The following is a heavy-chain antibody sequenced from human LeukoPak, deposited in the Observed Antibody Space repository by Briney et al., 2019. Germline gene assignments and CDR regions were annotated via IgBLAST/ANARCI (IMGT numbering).Heavy chain of an antibody. J-gene: IGHJ3*01. CDR1: GFTVSSNY. CDR2: IYSGGST. Sequence: GGSLRLSXAASGFTVSSNYMSWVRQAPGKGLEWVSGIYSGGSTYYADSVKGRFTISVDNSKNTLYLQMNSLRAEDTAVYYCARAPPYYYDSSGYLFGEAFDLWGQGTMVTVSS. D-gene: IGHD3-22*01. CDR3: ARAPPYYYDSSGYLFGEAFDL. V-gene: IGHV3-53*01.